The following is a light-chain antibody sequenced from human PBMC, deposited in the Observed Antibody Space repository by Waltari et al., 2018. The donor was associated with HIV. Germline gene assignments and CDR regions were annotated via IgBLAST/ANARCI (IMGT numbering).Light chain of an antibody. CDR2: AGF. Sequence: DIQMTQFTSSLSASVCDRVTITCRAIQNIVTYLNWYQQKPGKAPNLLIYAGFSLQSGVPSRFSGHRSGTDFTLTISSLQPEDFATYYCQQSYSVPNTFGQGTKVDIK. CDR1: QNIVTY. CDR3: QQSYSVPNT. V-gene: IGKV1-39*01. J-gene: IGKJ2*01.